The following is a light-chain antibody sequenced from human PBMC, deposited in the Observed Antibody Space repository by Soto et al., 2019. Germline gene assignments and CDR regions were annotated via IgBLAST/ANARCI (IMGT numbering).Light chain of an antibody. CDR2: GAS. CDR1: QSVTNNY. Sequence: EIVLTQSPGTLSLSPGERATLSCRASQSVTNNYLAWYQQKPGQAPKLLIYGASSRATGIPDRFSGSGSGTDFTLTISRLXXXXXXXXXCQQYGSSPPRTFGQGTKV. J-gene: IGKJ1*01. CDR3: QQYGSSPPRT. V-gene: IGKV3-20*01.